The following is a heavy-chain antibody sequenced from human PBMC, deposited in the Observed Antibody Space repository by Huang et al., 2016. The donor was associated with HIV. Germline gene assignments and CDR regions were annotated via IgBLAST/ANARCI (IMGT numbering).Heavy chain of an antibody. D-gene: IGHD3-10*01. Sequence: QVQLVQSGPEMKKPGASVNVSCQASGYTFFTYSISWVRQAPGQGLEWMGWVRTYNGHTNYAQKFQGRLTLTTDVSTSSAYMELKNLRSDDTAVYYCARFRGPQVTLNWLDPWGQGTLVTVSS. J-gene: IGHJ5*02. V-gene: IGHV1-18*01. CDR2: VRTYNGHT. CDR3: ARFRGPQVTLNWLDP. CDR1: GYTFFTYS.